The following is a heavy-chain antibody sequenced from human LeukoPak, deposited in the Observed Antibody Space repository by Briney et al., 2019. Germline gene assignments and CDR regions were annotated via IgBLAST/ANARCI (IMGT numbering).Heavy chain of an antibody. D-gene: IGHD3-3*01. CDR3: AREVGFWSGYYTGRDYYMDV. Sequence: SETLSLTCTVSGGSISSYYWSWIRQPPGKGLEWIGYIYYSGSTNYNPSLKSRVTISVDTSKNQFSLKLSSVTAADTAVYYCAREVGFWSGYYTGRDYYMDVWGKGTTVTVS. J-gene: IGHJ6*03. V-gene: IGHV4-59*01. CDR1: GGSISSYY. CDR2: IYYSGST.